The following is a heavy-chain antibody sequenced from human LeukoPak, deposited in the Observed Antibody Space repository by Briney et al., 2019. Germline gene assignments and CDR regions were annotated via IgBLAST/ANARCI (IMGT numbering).Heavy chain of an antibody. CDR2: ISGGGGNT. J-gene: IGHJ4*02. CDR1: GFTFNSYS. D-gene: IGHD6-19*01. CDR3: AKCDSPVAGDYFDY. Sequence: GGSLRLSCAASGFTFNSYSMNWVRQAPGKGLEWISGISGGGGNTYYADSVKGRFTISRDNSKNTLYLQMNSLRAEDTAVYYCAKCDSPVAGDYFDYWGQGTLVTVSS. V-gene: IGHV3-23*01.